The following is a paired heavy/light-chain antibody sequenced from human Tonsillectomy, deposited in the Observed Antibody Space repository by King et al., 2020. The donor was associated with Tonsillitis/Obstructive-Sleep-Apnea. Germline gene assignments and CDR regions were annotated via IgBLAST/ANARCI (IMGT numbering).Heavy chain of an antibody. V-gene: IGHV4-34*01. CDR2: INHSGST. D-gene: IGHD2-2*01. Sequence: QVQLQQWGAGLLKPSETLSLTCAVYGGSFSGYYWSWIRQPPGKGLEWIGEINHSGSTNYNPSLKSRVTISVDTSKNQFSLKLSSVTAADTAVYYCARLSPSPRIVVVPAGGKERDYFDYWGQGTLVTVSS. CDR1: GGSFSGYY. J-gene: IGHJ4*02. CDR3: ARLSPSPRIVVVPAGGKERDYFDY.
Light chain of an antibody. CDR3: NSRDSSGNYQV. V-gene: IGLV3-19*01. CDR1: SLRSYY. CDR2: GKN. J-gene: IGLJ3*02. Sequence: SSELTQDPAVSVALGQTVRITCQGDSLRSYYASWYQQKPGQAPVLVIYGKNNRPSGIPDRFSGSSSGNTASLTITGAQAEDEADYYCNSRDSSGNYQVFGGGTKLTVL.